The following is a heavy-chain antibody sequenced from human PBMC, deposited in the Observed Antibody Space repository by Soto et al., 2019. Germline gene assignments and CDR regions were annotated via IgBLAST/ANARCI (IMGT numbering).Heavy chain of an antibody. Sequence: ASVKVSCKASGYIFTSYYMHWVRQAPGQGLEWMGIINPSGGSTSYAQKFQGRVTMTRDTSTSTVYMELSSLRSEDTAVYYCAREHIVVVTANTSPDFQHWGQGTLVTVSS. J-gene: IGHJ1*01. CDR2: INPSGGST. CDR1: GYIFTSYY. D-gene: IGHD2-21*02. V-gene: IGHV1-46*01. CDR3: AREHIVVVTANTSPDFQH.